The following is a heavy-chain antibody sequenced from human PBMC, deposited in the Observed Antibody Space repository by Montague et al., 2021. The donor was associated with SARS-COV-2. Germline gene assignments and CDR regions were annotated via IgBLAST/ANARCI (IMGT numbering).Heavy chain of an antibody. CDR3: AREHWANYYDFWSGTNLASDYPCYGRDG. Sequence: SETLSLTCTVSGVVELRHRSEEHTSELQSRSDLVCRLLLEKKTTXYNPSLERRSTMSVDTSKNQFSLKLSSVTAADTSVYYCAREHWANYYDFWSGTNLASDYPCYGRDGWGQGTTVAGSS. D-gene: IGHD3-3*01. J-gene: IGHJ6*02. V-gene: IGHV4-4*07. CDR2: LLEKKTT. CDR1: GVVELRHR.